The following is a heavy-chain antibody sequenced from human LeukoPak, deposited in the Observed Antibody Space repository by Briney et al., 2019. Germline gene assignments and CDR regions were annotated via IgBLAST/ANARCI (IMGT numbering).Heavy chain of an antibody. V-gene: IGHV3-30-3*01. CDR3: ARGPERTGVGTRYYYDMDV. D-gene: IGHD2-8*01. CDR1: GFTFCSFA. J-gene: IGHJ6*02. Sequence: GGSLTLSCAASGFTFCSFAMHWVPQAPGQGRVGMTVISYDGSNKYYADSVKGRFTISRDNSKNTLYLQMNSLRAEDTAVYYCARGPERTGVGTRYYYDMDVWGQGTTVTVSS. CDR2: ISYDGSNK.